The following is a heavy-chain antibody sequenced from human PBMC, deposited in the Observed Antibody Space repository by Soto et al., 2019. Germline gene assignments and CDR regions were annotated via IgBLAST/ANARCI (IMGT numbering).Heavy chain of an antibody. CDR2: IDWDDDK. CDR1: GFSLSTSGMC. CDR3: ARIPYYYDSSGYYYYYGMDV. D-gene: IGHD3-22*01. J-gene: IGHJ6*02. Sequence: SGPTLVNPTQTLTLTCTFSGFSLSTSGMCVSWIRQPPGKALEWLALIDWDDDKYYSTSLKTRLTISKDTSKNQVVLTMTNMDPVYTATYYCARIPYYYDSSGYYYYYGMDVWGQGTKVTVSS. V-gene: IGHV2-70*01.